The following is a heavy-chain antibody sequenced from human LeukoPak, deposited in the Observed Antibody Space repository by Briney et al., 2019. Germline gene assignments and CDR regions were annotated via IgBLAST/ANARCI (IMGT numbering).Heavy chain of an antibody. CDR2: ISGSGGST. J-gene: IGHJ4*02. V-gene: IGHV3-23*01. CDR3: ATYRQVMLPFES. Sequence: GGSLRLSCAASGFTFSSYGMSWVRQAPGKGLEWVSAISGSGGSTYYADSVKGRFTISRDNSKNTLYLQMNSLRGEDTAIYYCATYRQVMLPFESWGQGTLVTVSS. CDR1: GFTFSSYG. D-gene: IGHD5-18*01.